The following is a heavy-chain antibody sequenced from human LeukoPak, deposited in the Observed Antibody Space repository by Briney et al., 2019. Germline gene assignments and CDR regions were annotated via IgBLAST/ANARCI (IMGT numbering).Heavy chain of an antibody. CDR1: GLLFEDYG. J-gene: IGHJ6*02. V-gene: IGHV3-9*01. CDR2: MSWNSGSI. CDR3: AKTGGGHRSYHYYGMDV. Sequence: PGRSLRLSCVASGLLFEDYGMHWVRQAPGKGLEWVSGMSWNSGSIDYADSVKGRFTISRDNAKNTLYLQMKSLRVEDTALYYCAKTGGGHRSYHYYGMDVWGQGTTVTVS. D-gene: IGHD3-16*02.